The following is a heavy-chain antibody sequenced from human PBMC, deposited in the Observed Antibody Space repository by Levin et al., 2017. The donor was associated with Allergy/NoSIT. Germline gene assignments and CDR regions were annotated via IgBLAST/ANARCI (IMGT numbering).Heavy chain of an antibody. D-gene: IGHD4-17*01. CDR1: GFTFDDYA. J-gene: IGHJ3*02. CDR2: ISWNSGSI. Sequence: PGGSLRLSCAASGFTFDDYAMHWVRQAPGKGLEWVSGISWNSGSIGYADSVKGRFTISRDNAKNSLYLQMNSLRAEDTALYYCAKDITIYGDDAFDIWGQGTMVTVSS. V-gene: IGHV3-9*01. CDR3: AKDITIYGDDAFDI.